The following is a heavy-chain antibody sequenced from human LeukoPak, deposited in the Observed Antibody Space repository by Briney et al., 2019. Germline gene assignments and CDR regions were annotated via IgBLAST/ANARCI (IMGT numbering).Heavy chain of an antibody. Sequence: PSETLSLTCTVSGGSISSYYWSWIRQPAGKGLEWIGRIYTSGSTNYNPSLKSRVTISVDTSKNQFSLKLSSVTAADTAVYYCARDRWRWLHLGSTEFDPWGQGTLVTVSS. CDR3: ARDRWRWLHLGSTEFDP. CDR2: IYTSGST. V-gene: IGHV4-4*07. CDR1: GGSISSYY. J-gene: IGHJ5*02. D-gene: IGHD5-24*01.